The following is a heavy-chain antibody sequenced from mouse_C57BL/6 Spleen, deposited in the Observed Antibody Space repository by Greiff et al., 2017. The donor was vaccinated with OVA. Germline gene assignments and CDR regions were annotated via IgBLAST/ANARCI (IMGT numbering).Heavy chain of an antibody. D-gene: IGHD4-1*01. CDR2: INPSTGGT. J-gene: IGHJ2*01. CDR3: ARTWDGYYFDY. V-gene: IGHV1-42*01. CDR1: GYSFTGYY. Sequence: VHVKQSGPELVKPGASVKISCKASGYSFTGYYMNWVKQSPEKSLEWIGEINPSTGGTTYNQKFKAKATLTVDKSSSTAYMQLKSLTSEDSAVYYCARTWDGYYFDYWGQGTTLTVSS.